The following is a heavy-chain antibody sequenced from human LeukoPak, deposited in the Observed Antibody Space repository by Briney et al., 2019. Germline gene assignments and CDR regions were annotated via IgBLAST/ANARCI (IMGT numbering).Heavy chain of an antibody. CDR2: IKNDGTVK. D-gene: IGHD6-13*01. V-gene: IGHV3-7*01. Sequence: GGSLRLSCAASGFTFSNAWMTWVRQAPGKGLEWVANIKNDGTVKNYVDSVKGRFTISRDNAKNSLYLQMNSLRAEDTAVYYCAKDSYSKGDYWGQGVLVTVSS. J-gene: IGHJ4*02. CDR3: AKDSYSKGDY. CDR1: GFTFSNAW.